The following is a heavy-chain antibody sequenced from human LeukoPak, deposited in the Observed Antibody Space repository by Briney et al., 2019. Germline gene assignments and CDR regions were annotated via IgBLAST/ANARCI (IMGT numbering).Heavy chain of an antibody. CDR1: GGSISSGSYY. CDR3: ARGGVVVMYDY. Sequence: PSETLSLTCTVSGGSISSGSYYWSWIRQPAGKGLEWIGRIYTSGGTNYNPSLKSRVTISVDTSKNQFSLKLSSVTAADTAVYYCARGGVVVMYDYWGQGTLVTVSS. D-gene: IGHD3-22*01. V-gene: IGHV4-61*02. J-gene: IGHJ4*02. CDR2: IYTSGGT.